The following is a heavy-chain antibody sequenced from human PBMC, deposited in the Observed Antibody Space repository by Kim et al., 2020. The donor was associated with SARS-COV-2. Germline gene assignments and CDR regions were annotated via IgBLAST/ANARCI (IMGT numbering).Heavy chain of an antibody. CDR3: AKEVTDPYYFDY. J-gene: IGHJ4*02. V-gene: IGHV3-23*01. Sequence: YYAASVKGRFTISRDNSTNTLYLQMNSLRAEDTAVYYCAKEVTDPYYFDYWGQGTLVTVSS.